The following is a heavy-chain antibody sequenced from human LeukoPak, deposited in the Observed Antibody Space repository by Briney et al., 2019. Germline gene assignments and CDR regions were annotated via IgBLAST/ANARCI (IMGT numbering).Heavy chain of an antibody. CDR2: INQHGNEK. CDR3: ARDARPNYYTSGSGI. J-gene: IGHJ4*02. Sequence: GGSLRLSCAPSGFTFSSYWMSWVRQAPGKGREWVANINQHGNEKYYVDSVKGRFNISRDNAKNSLYLQMNSLRAGDTAVYYCARDARPNYYTSGSGIWGQGTLVTVSS. CDR1: GFTFSSYW. V-gene: IGHV3-7*01. D-gene: IGHD3-10*01.